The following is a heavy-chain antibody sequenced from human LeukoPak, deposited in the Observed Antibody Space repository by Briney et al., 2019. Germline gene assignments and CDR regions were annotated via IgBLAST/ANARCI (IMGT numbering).Heavy chain of an antibody. J-gene: IGHJ1*01. Sequence: SVKVSCKASGGTFSSYAISWVRQAPGQGLEWMGRIIPILGIANYAQKFQGRVTITADKSTSRAYMELSSLRSECTLLSYCASEGSVVTSAGLYFQHWGQGTLVTVSS. CDR1: GGTFSSYA. CDR3: ASEGSVVTSAGLYFQH. V-gene: IGHV1-69*04. D-gene: IGHD2-21*02. CDR2: IIPILGIA.